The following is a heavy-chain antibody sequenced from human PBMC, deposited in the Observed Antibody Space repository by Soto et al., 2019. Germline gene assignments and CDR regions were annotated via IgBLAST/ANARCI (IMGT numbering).Heavy chain of an antibody. D-gene: IGHD2-2*02. Sequence: SETLSLTCTVSGGSISSSSYYWGWIRQPPGKGLEWIGSIYYSGSTYYNPSLKSRVTISVDTSKNQFSLKLSSVTAADTAVYYCARQPRYCISTSCYTYYYYGMDVWG. CDR1: GGSISSSSYY. J-gene: IGHJ6*01. CDR3: ARQPRYCISTSCYTYYYYGMDV. CDR2: IYYSGST. V-gene: IGHV4-39*01.